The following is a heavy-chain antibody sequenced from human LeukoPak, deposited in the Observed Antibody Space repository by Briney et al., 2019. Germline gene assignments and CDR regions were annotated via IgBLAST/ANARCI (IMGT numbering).Heavy chain of an antibody. CDR2: IYYSGST. D-gene: IGHD5-12*01. CDR1: GGSISSSSYY. CDR3: ARGRVATLDY. Sequence: SETLSLTCTVSGGSISSSSYYWGWIRQPPGKGLEWIGSIYYSGSTYYNPSLKSRVTISVDTSKNQFSLKLSSVTAADTAVYYCARGRVATLDYWGQGTLVTVSS. J-gene: IGHJ4*02. V-gene: IGHV4-39*07.